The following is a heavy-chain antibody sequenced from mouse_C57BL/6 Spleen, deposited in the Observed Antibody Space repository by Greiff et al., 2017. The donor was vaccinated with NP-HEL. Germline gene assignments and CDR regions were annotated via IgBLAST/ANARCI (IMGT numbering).Heavy chain of an antibody. Sequence: QVQLQQPGTELVKPGASVKLSCKASGYTFPGFWMHWVKQRPGQGLGWIGNINPSNGGTNYNEKFKSKATLTVDKSSSTAYMQLSSLTSEDSAVYYCASFLNTVYYFDYWGQGTTLTVSS. J-gene: IGHJ2*01. CDR3: ASFLNTVYYFDY. D-gene: IGHD1-1*01. V-gene: IGHV1-53*01. CDR2: INPSNGGT. CDR1: GYTFPGFW.